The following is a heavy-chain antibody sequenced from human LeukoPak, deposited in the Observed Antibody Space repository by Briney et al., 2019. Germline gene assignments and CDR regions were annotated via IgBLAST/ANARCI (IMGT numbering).Heavy chain of an antibody. CDR1: GFTLRTYG. J-gene: IGHJ4*02. D-gene: IGHD3-22*01. CDR2: IRFDGSKK. CDR3: AKDWGYYDSSAISD. V-gene: IGHV3-30*02. Sequence: GGSLRLSCAASGFTLRTYGMHWVRQAPGKGLEWVAFIRFDGSKKEYVESVKGRFTISRDNSKNTLYLQMNSLRGADTAVYYCAKDWGYYDSSAISDWGQGTLVIVSS.